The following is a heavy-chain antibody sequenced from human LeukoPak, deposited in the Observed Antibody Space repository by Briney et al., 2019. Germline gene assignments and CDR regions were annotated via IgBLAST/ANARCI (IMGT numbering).Heavy chain of an antibody. CDR3: ARDLDAGIAAAGHYYYYGMDV. V-gene: IGHV3-53*01. J-gene: IGHJ6*02. CDR1: GFTVSSNY. CDR2: IYSGGST. D-gene: IGHD6-13*01. Sequence: PGGSLRLSCAASGFTVSSNYMSWVRQAPGKGLEWVSVIYSGGSTYYADSVKGRFTISRDNSKNTLYLQMNSLRAEDTAVYYCARDLDAGIAAAGHYYYYGMDVWGQGTTVTVSS.